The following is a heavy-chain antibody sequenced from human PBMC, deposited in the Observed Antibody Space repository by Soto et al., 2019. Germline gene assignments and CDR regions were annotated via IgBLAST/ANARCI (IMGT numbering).Heavy chain of an antibody. Sequence: PSETLSLTCAVSGDSISSCKWWSWVRQPPGKGLEWIGEIYHSGSTNYNPSLKSRVIISVEKSKNQFSLKLSSVTDADTAVYYCGRGERRQRRAFWGKGTWVPVSS. CDR1: GDSISSCKW. J-gene: IGHJ4*02. D-gene: IGHD3-16*01. V-gene: IGHV4-4*02. CDR3: GRGERRQRRAF. CDR2: IYHSGST.